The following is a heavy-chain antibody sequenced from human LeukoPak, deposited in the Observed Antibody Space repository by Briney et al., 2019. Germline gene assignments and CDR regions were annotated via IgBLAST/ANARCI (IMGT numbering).Heavy chain of an antibody. V-gene: IGHV3-30-3*01. CDR2: ISYDGSNK. Sequence: GGSLRLSCAASGFTFSSYAMHWVRQAPGKGLEWVAVISYDGSNKYYADSVKGRFTISRDNSKNTPYLQMNSLRAEDTAVYYCARGLRGGSGSLDYWGQGTLVTVSS. D-gene: IGHD3-10*01. CDR3: ARGLRGGSGSLDY. CDR1: GFTFSSYA. J-gene: IGHJ4*02.